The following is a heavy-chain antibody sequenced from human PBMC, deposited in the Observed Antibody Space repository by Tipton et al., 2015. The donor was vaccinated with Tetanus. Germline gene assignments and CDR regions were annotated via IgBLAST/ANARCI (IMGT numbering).Heavy chain of an antibody. J-gene: IGHJ6*02. V-gene: IGHV1-2*02. CDR2: IDPNSGGT. Sequence: QLVQSGAEVKKPGASVKVSCKASGYTFTGYYMYWARQAPGQGLEWMGWIDPNSGGTVYAQKFQGRVTMTRDTSISTDYMELRSLRSGDTAVYYCARDRGDYIYYGMEVWGPRTTVSVS. CDR1: GYTFTGYY. D-gene: IGHD3-22*01. CDR3: ARDRGDYIYYGMEV.